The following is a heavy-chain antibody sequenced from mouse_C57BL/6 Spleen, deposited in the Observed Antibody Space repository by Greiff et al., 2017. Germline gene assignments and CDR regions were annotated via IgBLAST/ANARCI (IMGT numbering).Heavy chain of an antibody. CDR3: ARRGGTVDLYYAMDY. CDR1: GFTFSDYY. J-gene: IGHJ4*01. D-gene: IGHD1-1*01. Sequence: EVTVVESGGGLVQPGGSLKLSCAASGFTFSDYYMYWVRQTPEKRLEWVAYLSNGGGSTYYPDTVKGRFTISSDNAKNTLYLQMSRLKSEDTSMYYCARRGGTVDLYYAMDYWGQGTSVTVSS. CDR2: LSNGGGST. V-gene: IGHV5-12*01.